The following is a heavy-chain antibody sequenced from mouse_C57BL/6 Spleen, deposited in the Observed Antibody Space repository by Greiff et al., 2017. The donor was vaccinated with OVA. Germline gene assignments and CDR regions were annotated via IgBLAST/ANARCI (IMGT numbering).Heavy chain of an antibody. CDR1: GFTFSDYY. Sequence: EVQLVESEGGLVQPGSSMKLSCTASGFTFSDYYMAWVRQVPEKGLEWVANINYDGSSTYYLDSLKSRFIISRDNAKNILYLQMSSLKSEDTATYYCARGYDWFAYWGQGTLVTVSA. CDR2: INYDGSST. J-gene: IGHJ3*01. V-gene: IGHV5-16*01. CDR3: ARGYDWFAY. D-gene: IGHD2-12*01.